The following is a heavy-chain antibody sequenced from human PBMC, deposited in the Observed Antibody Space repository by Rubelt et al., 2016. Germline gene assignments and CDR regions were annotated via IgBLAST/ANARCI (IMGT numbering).Heavy chain of an antibody. CDR2: INHSGSP. CDR3: ARGLARAAAAPRRLWFDP. V-gene: IGHV4-34*01. Sequence: QVQLQQWGAGLLKPSETLSLTCAVYGGSFSGYYWSWIRQPPGKGLEWIGEINHSGSPNYNPSPKSRVTRSVDTSKKQFALKLSSVTAADTAGYYGARGLARAAAAPRRLWFDPWGQGTLVTVSS. CDR1: GGSFSGYY. D-gene: IGHD6-13*01. J-gene: IGHJ5*02.